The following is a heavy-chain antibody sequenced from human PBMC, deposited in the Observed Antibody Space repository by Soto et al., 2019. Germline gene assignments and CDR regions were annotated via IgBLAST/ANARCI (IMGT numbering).Heavy chain of an antibody. D-gene: IGHD5-18*01. Sequence: EVQLVESGGGLVKPGGSLRLSCAASGFTFSSYSMNWVRQAPGKGLEWVSSISSSSSYIYYADSVKGRFTSTRDNAKNSLYLQMNSLRAEDTAVYYCARARMQLWSRAGYFDYWGQGTLVTVSS. CDR2: ISSSSSYI. CDR1: GFTFSSYS. CDR3: ARARMQLWSRAGYFDY. J-gene: IGHJ4*02. V-gene: IGHV3-21*01.